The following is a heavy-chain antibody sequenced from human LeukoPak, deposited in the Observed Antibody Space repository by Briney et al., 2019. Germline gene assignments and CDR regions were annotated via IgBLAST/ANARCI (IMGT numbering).Heavy chain of an antibody. V-gene: IGHV3-7*04. D-gene: IGHD3-22*01. J-gene: IGHJ4*02. Sequence: GGSLRLSCTASGFTFCDYAMSWVRQAPGKGLEWVANINQDGSEKYYADAVEGRVTISRDNAKNSLYLQMNSLRAEDTAVYYCARAGSSGSVDYWGQGTLVTVSS. CDR3: ARAGSSGSVDY. CDR1: GFTFCDYA. CDR2: INQDGSEK.